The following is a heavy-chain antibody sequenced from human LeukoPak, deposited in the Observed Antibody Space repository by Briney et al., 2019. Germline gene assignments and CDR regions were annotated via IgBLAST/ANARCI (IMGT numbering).Heavy chain of an antibody. V-gene: IGHV1-8*01. CDR2: MNPNSGDT. CDR1: GYTFTSYD. CDR3: ARSGFGSGISFGL. Sequence: ASVKVSCKASGYTFTSYDINWVRQVTGQGLEWMGWMNPNSGDTGYPQKFQGRVTMTRDTSITTAYMELSSLRSEDTAVYYCARSGFGSGISFGLWGQGTLVTVSS. J-gene: IGHJ5*02. D-gene: IGHD3-10*01.